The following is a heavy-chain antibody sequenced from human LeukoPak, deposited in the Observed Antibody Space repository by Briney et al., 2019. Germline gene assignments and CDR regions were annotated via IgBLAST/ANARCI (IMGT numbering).Heavy chain of an antibody. D-gene: IGHD5/OR15-5a*01. CDR3: ARVPKSTGFDY. CDR1: GGSVSSGGYY. CDR2: IYYSGST. J-gene: IGHJ4*02. Sequence: SETLSLTCTVSGGSVSSGGYYWSWIRQHPGKGLEWIGYIYYSGSTYYNPSLKSRVTISVDTSKNQFSLKLSSVTAADTAVYYCARVPKSTGFDYWGQGTLVTVSS. V-gene: IGHV4-31*03.